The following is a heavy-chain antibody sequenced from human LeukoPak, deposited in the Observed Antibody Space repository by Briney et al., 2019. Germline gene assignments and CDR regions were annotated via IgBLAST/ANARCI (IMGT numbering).Heavy chain of an antibody. CDR2: IKQDGSEK. CDR3: ASFPAAPDY. D-gene: IGHD2-2*01. V-gene: IGHV3-7*03. CDR1: GFTFSTNA. J-gene: IGHJ4*02. Sequence: PGGSLRLSCLTSGFTFSTNAMSWVRQAPGKGLEWVANIKQDGSEKYYVDSVKGRFTISRDNAKNSLYLQMNSLRAEDTAVYYCASFPAAPDYWGQGTLVTVSS.